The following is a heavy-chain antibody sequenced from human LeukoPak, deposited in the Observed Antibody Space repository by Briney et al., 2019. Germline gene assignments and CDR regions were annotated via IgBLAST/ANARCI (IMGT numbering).Heavy chain of an antibody. Sequence: ASVKVSCKASGGTFSSYAISWVRQAPGQGLEWMGGIIPIFGTANYAQKFQGRVTITADESTSTAYMELSSLRSEDTAVYYCARSMVRGVISLYYFDYWGQGTLVTVPS. CDR1: GGTFSSYA. V-gene: IGHV1-69*13. CDR3: ARSMVRGVISLYYFDY. CDR2: IIPIFGTA. J-gene: IGHJ4*02. D-gene: IGHD3-10*01.